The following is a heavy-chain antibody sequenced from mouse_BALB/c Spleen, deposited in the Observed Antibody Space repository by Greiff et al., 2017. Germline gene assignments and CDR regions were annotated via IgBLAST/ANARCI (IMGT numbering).Heavy chain of an antibody. CDR1: GYTFTSYT. CDR3: ARAVYYDYDEGFAY. J-gene: IGHJ3*01. V-gene: IGHV1-4*01. Sequence: QVQLKQSGAELARPGASVKMSCKASGYTFTSYTMHWVKQRPGQGLEWIGYINPSSGYTNYNQKFKDKATLTADKSSSTAYMQLSSLTSEDSAVYYCARAVYYDYDEGFAYWGQGTLVTVSA. CDR2: INPSSGYT. D-gene: IGHD2-4*01.